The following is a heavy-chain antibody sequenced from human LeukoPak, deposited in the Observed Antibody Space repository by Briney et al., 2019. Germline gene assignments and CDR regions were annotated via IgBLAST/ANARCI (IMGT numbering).Heavy chain of an antibody. J-gene: IGHJ4*02. V-gene: IGHV3-23*01. CDR1: GFTFSSYA. CDR3: AKRGYQLLHFDY. CDR2: ISGSGGST. D-gene: IGHD2-2*01. Sequence: GGSLRLSCAASGFTFSSYAMSWVRQAPGRGLEWVSAISGSGGSTYYADSVKGRFTISRDNSKNTLYLQMNSLRAEDTAVYYCAKRGYQLLHFDYWGRGTLVTVSS.